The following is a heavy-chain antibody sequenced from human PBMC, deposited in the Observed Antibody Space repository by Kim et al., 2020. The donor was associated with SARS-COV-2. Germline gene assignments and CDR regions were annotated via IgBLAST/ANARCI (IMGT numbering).Heavy chain of an antibody. J-gene: IGHJ4*02. V-gene: IGHV1-69*13. D-gene: IGHD6-6*01. CDR2: IIPIFGTA. Sequence: SVKVSCKASGGTFSSYAISWVRQAPGQGLEWMGGIIPIFGTANYAQKFQGRVTITADESTSTAYMELSSLRSEDTAVYYCASLDSSSHRASYYFDYWGQGTLVTVSS. CDR1: GGTFSSYA. CDR3: ASLDSSSHRASYYFDY.